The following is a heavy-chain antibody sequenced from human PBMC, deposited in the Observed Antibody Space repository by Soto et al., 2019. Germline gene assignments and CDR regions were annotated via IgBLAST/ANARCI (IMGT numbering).Heavy chain of an antibody. CDR3: ARRGLYTASFDY. V-gene: IGHV3-21*01. J-gene: IGHJ4*02. CDR2: ISSSSSYI. CDR1: GFTFSPYS. Sequence: GGSLRLSCAASGFTFSPYSMNWVRQAPGKGLEWVSSISSSSSYIYYADSVKGRFTISRDNAKNSLYLQMNSLRAEDTAVYYCARRGLYTASFDYWGQGTLVTVSS. D-gene: IGHD5-18*01.